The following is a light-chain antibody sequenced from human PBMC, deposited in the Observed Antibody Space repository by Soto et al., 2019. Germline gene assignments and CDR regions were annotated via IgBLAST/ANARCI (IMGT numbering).Light chain of an antibody. J-gene: IGLJ1*01. CDR1: SSDVGGYNY. CDR2: DVS. V-gene: IGLV2-14*01. Sequence: QSVLTQPASVSGSPGQSITISCTATSSDVGGYNYVSWYQQHPGKAPKFMIYDVSNRPSGVSNRFSGSKSGNTASLTISGLQAEDEADYYCCSYTTSNTRQIVFGTGTKVTV. CDR3: CSYTTSNTRQIV.